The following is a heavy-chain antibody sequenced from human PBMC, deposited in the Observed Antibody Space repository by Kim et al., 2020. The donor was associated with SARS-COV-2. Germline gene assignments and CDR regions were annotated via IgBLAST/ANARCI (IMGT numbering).Heavy chain of an antibody. J-gene: IGHJ6*02. Sequence: GESLKISCKGSGYSFTNYWIGWVRQMPGKGLEWMGIIYPDNSDTKYNPSFQGQVTISADKSISTAYLQWSRLKASDTAMYYCARLGGSGNYYYYYYFGLDVWGQGTTVTVSS. D-gene: IGHD3-10*01. CDR2: IYPDNSDT. V-gene: IGHV5-51*01. CDR3: ARLGGSGNYYYYYYFGLDV. CDR1: GYSFTNYW.